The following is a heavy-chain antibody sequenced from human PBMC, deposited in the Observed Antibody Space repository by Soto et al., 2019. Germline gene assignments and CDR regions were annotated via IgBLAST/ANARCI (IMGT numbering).Heavy chain of an antibody. J-gene: IGHJ5*02. CDR2: IYYSGST. CDR3: ASAYCGGDCYWGLNWFDP. D-gene: IGHD2-21*02. V-gene: IGHV4-39*01. CDR1: GGSISSSSYH. Sequence: SETLSLTCTVSGGSISSSSYHWGWIRQPPGKGLEWIGSIYYSGSTYYNPSLKSRVTLSVDTSKNQFSLKLSSVTAADTAVYYCASAYCGGDCYWGLNWFDPWGQGALVTVSS.